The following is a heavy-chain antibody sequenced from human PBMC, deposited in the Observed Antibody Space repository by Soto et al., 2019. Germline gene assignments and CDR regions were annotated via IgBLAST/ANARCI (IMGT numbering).Heavy chain of an antibody. V-gene: IGHV3-21*04. CDR2: ISGTGNSV. Sequence: PGGSLRLSCVASGFTFNSFGMSWVRQAPGKGLEWVSAISGTGNSVYYADSVKGRFTISRDNAKNSLYLQMNSLRAEDTAVYYCARDYKIVVVPAAILDGSAQLDYWGQGTLVTVSS. J-gene: IGHJ4*02. CDR1: GFTFNSFG. D-gene: IGHD2-2*01. CDR3: ARDYKIVVVPAAILDGSAQLDY.